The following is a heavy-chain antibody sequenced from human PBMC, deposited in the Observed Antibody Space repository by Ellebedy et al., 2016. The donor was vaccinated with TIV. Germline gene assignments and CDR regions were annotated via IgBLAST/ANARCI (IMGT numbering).Heavy chain of an antibody. J-gene: IGHJ6*02. CDR1: GFTFSTYA. V-gene: IGHV3-33*08. CDR2: IWYDGSNK. CDR3: ARAADDLWTGNYYYYYGMDV. D-gene: IGHD3/OR15-3a*01. Sequence: GESLKISXAASGFTFSTYAVHWVRQAPGKGLEWVAVIWYDGSNKYYGDSMKGRFTISRDNSKNTLYLQMNSLRAEDTAVYYCARAADDLWTGNYYYYYGMDVWGQGTMVTVSS.